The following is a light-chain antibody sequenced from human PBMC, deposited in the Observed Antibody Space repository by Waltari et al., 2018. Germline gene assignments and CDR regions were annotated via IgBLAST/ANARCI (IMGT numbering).Light chain of an antibody. CDR1: SGSIASNY. CDR2: EDN. Sequence: NFMLTQPHSVSESPGKTVTISCTRSSGSIASNYVQWYQQRPGSAPTTVIYEDNQRPSGVPDRFSCSIDSSSNAASLTISGRKTEDEADYYCQSYDSSNQVFGGGTKLTVL. CDR3: QSYDSSNQV. V-gene: IGLV6-57*04. J-gene: IGLJ3*02.